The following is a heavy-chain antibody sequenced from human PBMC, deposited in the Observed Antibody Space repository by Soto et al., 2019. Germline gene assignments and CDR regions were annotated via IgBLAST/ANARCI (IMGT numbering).Heavy chain of an antibody. V-gene: IGHV3-30*18. CDR3: AKDFARGPMGMSLDS. J-gene: IGHJ4*02. Sequence: QVQLVESGGGVVHPGRSLRLSCTASGFNFSDFGMHWVRQAPGKGLEWLALISSDGSNKFYADSVRGRFTVSRDRSDNTLHLHMIAVRNADTAMYYCAKDFARGPMGMSLDSWGQGTLVIVSS. CDR2: ISSDGSNK. D-gene: IGHD1-26*01. CDR1: GFNFSDFG.